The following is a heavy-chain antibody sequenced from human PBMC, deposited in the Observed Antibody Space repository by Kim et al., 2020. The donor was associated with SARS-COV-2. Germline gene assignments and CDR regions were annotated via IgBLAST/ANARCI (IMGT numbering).Heavy chain of an antibody. J-gene: IGHJ4*02. CDR2: INHSGST. Sequence: SETLSLTCAVYGGSFSGYYWSWIRQPPGKGLEWIGEINHSGSTNYNPSLKSRVTISVDTSKNQFSLKLSSVTAADTAVYYCARGQGGYLYFDYWGQGTLV. V-gene: IGHV4-34*01. CDR1: GGSFSGYY. CDR3: ARGQGGYLYFDY. D-gene: IGHD2-15*01.